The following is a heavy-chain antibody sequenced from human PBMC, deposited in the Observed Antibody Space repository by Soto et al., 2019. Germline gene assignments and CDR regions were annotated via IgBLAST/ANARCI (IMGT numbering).Heavy chain of an antibody. CDR1: GFTFSSYA. D-gene: IGHD6-19*01. CDR3: AKDPVIAVAGEYFDY. V-gene: IGHV3-23*01. CDR2: ISGSGGST. Sequence: GGSLRLSCAASGFTFSSYAMSWVRQAPGKGLEWVSAISGSGGSTYYADSVKGRFTISRDNSKNTLYLQMNSLRAEDTAVYYCAKDPVIAVAGEYFDYWGQGTLVTVSS. J-gene: IGHJ4*02.